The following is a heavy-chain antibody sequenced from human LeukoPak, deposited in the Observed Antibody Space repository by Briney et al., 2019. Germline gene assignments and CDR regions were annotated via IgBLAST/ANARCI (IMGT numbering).Heavy chain of an antibody. CDR3: ARGGLVRGSINSLIGFDV. D-gene: IGHD3-10*01. J-gene: IGHJ3*01. Sequence: SQTLSLTCAISGDSVSRTDAGGSWIRQSPSRGLEWLGRTYYRSKWYKDDAGWYKDDAGSLKSRITINVDTVMNQFSLQLSSVTPEDTALYYCARGGLVRGSINSLIGFDVWGQGIMVTVSS. V-gene: IGHV6-1*01. CDR1: GDSVSRTDAG. CDR2: TYYRSKWYKDDAGWYK.